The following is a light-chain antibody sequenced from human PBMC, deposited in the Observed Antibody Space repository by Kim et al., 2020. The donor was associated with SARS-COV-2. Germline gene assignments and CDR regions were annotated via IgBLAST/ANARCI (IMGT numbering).Light chain of an antibody. CDR1: SRHSSYI. Sequence: QPVLTQSSSASASLGSSVKLTCTLSSRHSSYIIAWHQQQPGKAPRYLMKLEGSGSYNKGSGVPDRFSGSSSGADRYLTISNLQSEDEADYYCETWDSNTRVFGGGTKLTVL. J-gene: IGLJ3*02. CDR2: LEGSGSY. V-gene: IGLV4-60*03. CDR3: ETWDSNTRV.